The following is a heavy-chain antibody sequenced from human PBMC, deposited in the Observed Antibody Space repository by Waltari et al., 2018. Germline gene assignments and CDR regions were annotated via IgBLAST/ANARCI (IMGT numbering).Heavy chain of an antibody. J-gene: IGHJ4*02. CDR2: IIPIFGTA. CDR3: ARDRGSLCGGDCSLVDY. Sequence: QVQLVQSGAEVKKPGSSVKVSCKASGGTFSSYAISWVRPAPGQGLEGMGGIIPIFGTANYAQKFQGRVTITADESTSTAYMELSSLRSEDTAVYYCARDRGSLCGGDCSLVDYWGQGTLVTVSS. D-gene: IGHD2-21*02. V-gene: IGHV1-69*01. CDR1: GGTFSSYA.